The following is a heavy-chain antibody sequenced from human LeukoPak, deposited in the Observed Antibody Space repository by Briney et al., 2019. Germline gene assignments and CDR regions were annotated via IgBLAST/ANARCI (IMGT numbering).Heavy chain of an antibody. CDR3: ARGHSPVTTKVSYFQH. CDR1: GGSFSGYY. D-gene: IGHD4-17*01. V-gene: IGHV4-34*01. CDR2: INNRGSS. Sequence: PSETLSLTCAVSGGSFSGYYWSWIRQPPGKGLEWIGEINNRGSSKYNPSLKSRVTILVDTSKNQFSLKLSSVTAADTAVYYCARGHSPVTTKVSYFQHWGQGTLVTTSS. J-gene: IGHJ1*01.